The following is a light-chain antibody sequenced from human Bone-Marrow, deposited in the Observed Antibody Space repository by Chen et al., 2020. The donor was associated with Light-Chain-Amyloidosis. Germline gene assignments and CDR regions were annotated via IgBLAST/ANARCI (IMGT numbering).Light chain of an antibody. CDR2: RDT. CDR3: QSADSSGTYEVI. Sequence: SYELTQPPSVSVSPGQTARLTCPGDELPTKDAYWYPQKPGQAPVLVIHRDTEKPSGISERFSGTSSGTTATLTISGVQAEDEADYHCQSADSSGTYEVIFGGGTKLTVL. V-gene: IGLV3-25*03. J-gene: IGLJ2*01. CDR1: ELPTKD.